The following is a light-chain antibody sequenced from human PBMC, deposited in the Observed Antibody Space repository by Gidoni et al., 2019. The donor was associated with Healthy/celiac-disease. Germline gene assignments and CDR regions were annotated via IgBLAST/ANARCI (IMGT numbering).Light chain of an antibody. Sequence: EIVLTQSPATRSSSPGERATLSCRASQSVSSYLAWYQQKPGQAPRLLIYDASNRATGIPARFSGSGSGTDFTLTISSLEPEDFAVYYCQKRRNWPLTFGGXTKVEIK. V-gene: IGKV3-11*01. CDR1: QSVSSY. CDR3: QKRRNWPLT. CDR2: DAS. J-gene: IGKJ4*01.